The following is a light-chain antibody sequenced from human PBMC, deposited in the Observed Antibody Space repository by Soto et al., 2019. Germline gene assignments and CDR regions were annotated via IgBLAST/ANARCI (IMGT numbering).Light chain of an antibody. CDR1: SSDVGGYNY. J-gene: IGLJ1*01. V-gene: IGLV2-14*01. CDR2: DVS. CDR3: SSYTSSSTLYV. Sequence: QPVLTQPASVSGSPGQSITISCTGTSSDVGGYNYVSWYQQHPGKAPKLMIYDVSNRPSGVSNRFSGSKSGNTASLTISGLQAEDEADYYCSSYTSSSTLYVFGTGTKLTFL.